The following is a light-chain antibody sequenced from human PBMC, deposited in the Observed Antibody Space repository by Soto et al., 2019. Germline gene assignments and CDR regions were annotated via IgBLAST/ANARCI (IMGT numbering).Light chain of an antibody. CDR3: LHDALFPYS. J-gene: IGKJ2*03. Sequence: AIQMTQSPSSLSASVGDTVTFTCRASQAIRNDLGWFQQRPGKPPKFLIYGISILQTGVPSRFSGSGSGTDFTLTISGLQPEDFATYYCLHDALFPYSFGQGTRLEI. CDR2: GIS. V-gene: IGKV1-6*01. CDR1: QAIRND.